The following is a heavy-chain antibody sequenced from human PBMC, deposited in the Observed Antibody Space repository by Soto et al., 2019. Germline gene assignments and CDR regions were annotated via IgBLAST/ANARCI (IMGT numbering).Heavy chain of an antibody. CDR3: AASYGSGYRAFDY. CDR2: INPILSMS. J-gene: IGHJ4*02. V-gene: IGHV1-69*02. D-gene: IGHD3-10*01. CDR1: GDTFSFYT. Sequence: QVQLVQSGAEVKKPGSSVKVSCKASGDTFSFYTINWVRQAPGLGLEWVGRINPILSMSNYAQKFQDRVTMTADKSTSTAYMELRSLRFEDTAMYYCAASYGSGYRAFDYWGQGALVTVSS.